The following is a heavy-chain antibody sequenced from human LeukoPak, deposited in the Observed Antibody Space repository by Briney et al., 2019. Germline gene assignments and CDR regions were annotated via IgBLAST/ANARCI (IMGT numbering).Heavy chain of an antibody. V-gene: IGHV4-61*02. J-gene: IGHJ6*03. Sequence: PSETLSLTCTVSGGSISSGSYYWSWIRQPAGKGLEWIGRIYTSGSTNYNPSLQSPVTISVDTSQNQFSLKLSSVTAADTAVYYCAENSTGYMDVSGKGTTVTVSS. CDR3: AENSTGYMDV. D-gene: IGHD6-13*01. CDR2: IYTSGST. CDR1: GGSISSGSYY.